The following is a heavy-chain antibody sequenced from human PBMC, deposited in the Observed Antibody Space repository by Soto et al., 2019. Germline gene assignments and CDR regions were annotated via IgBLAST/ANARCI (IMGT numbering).Heavy chain of an antibody. CDR2: IKSKTDGGTT. CDR3: TTEGGIVGPFDY. D-gene: IGHD1-26*01. J-gene: IGHJ4*02. Sequence: EVQLVESGGGLVKPGGSLRLSCAASGFTFSNAWMSWVRQAPGKGLEWVGRIKSKTDGGTTDYAAPVKGRFTISRDDSQNTLYLQMNSLKTEDTAVYYCTTEGGIVGPFDYWGQGTLVTVSS. CDR1: GFTFSNAW. V-gene: IGHV3-15*01.